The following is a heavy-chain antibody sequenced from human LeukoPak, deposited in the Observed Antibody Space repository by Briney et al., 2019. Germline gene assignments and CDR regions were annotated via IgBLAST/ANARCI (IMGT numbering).Heavy chain of an antibody. D-gene: IGHD5-24*01. J-gene: IGHJ4*02. CDR2: ISYDGSNK. Sequence: GGSLRLSCAASGFTFSSYGMHWVRQAPGKGLEWVAVISYDGSNKYYADSVKGRFTISRDNSKNTLYLQMNSLRAEDTAVYYCSMGWLQFRVDYWGQGTLVTASS. V-gene: IGHV3-30*03. CDR1: GFTFSSYG. CDR3: SMGWLQFRVDY.